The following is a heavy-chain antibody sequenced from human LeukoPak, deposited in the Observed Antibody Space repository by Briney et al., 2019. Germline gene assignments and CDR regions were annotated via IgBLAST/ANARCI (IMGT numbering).Heavy chain of an antibody. V-gene: IGHV3-23*01. J-gene: IGHJ4*02. CDR1: GFTFSTYG. D-gene: IGHD3-10*01. CDR2: ISPSGDIT. CDR3: AKDDAWLRFGE. Sequence: GGSLRLSCAASGFTFSTYGMSWVRQAPGKGLEWVSGISPSGDITYYADSVKGRFTISRDNSKNTLYLEVISLTAEDTAVYYCAKDDAWLRFGEWSQGTLVTVSS.